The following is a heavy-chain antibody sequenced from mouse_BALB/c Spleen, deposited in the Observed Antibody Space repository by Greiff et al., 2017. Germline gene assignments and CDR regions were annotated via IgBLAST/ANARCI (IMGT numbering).Heavy chain of an antibody. V-gene: IGHV5-6-5*01. CDR3: AREGVPY. CDR2: ISSGGST. CDR1: GFTFSSYA. J-gene: IGHJ2*01. Sequence: EVQLVESGGGLVKPGGSLKLSCAASGFTFSSYAMSWVRQTPEKRLEWVASISSGGSTYYPDSVKGRFTISRDNARNILYLQMSSLRSEDTAMYYCAREGVPYWGQGTTLTVSS.